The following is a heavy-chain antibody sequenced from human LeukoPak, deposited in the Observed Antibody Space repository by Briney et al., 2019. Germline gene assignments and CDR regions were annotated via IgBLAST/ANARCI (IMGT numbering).Heavy chain of an antibody. D-gene: IGHD4-17*01. CDR2: IYYSGSA. Sequence: SETLSLTCTVSGGSISSSSYYWGWIRQPPGKGLEWIGSIYYSGSASYNPSVKSRVTISVDTSKNQFSLKLSAVTAADTAVYYGARLRRPYYFDYWGQGTLVTVSS. V-gene: IGHV4-39*01. CDR1: GGSISSSSYY. CDR3: ARLRRPYYFDY. J-gene: IGHJ4*02.